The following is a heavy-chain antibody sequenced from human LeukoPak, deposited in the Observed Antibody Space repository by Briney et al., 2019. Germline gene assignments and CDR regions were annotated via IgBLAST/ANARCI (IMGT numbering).Heavy chain of an antibody. J-gene: IGHJ6*03. CDR3: ARDSSGYYYYHYYYMDA. Sequence: PSETLSLTCPVSGGSISSSSYYWGWIRQPPGKGLEWVSYISSSSSTIYYADSVKGRFTISRDNAKNSLYLQMNSLRAEDTAVYYCARDSSGYYYYHYYYMDAWGKGTTVTVSS. D-gene: IGHD3-22*01. V-gene: IGHV3-48*01. CDR2: ISSSSSTI. CDR1: GGSISSSS.